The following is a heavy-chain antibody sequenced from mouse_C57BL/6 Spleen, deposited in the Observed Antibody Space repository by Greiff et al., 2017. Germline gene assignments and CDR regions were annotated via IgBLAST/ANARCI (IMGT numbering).Heavy chain of an antibody. D-gene: IGHD2-2*01. CDR2: IDPEDGET. Sequence: EVQGVESGAELVKPGASVKLSCTASGFNIKDYYMHWVKQRTEQGLEWIGRIDPEDGETKYAPKFQGKATITADTSSNTAYLQLSSLTSEDTAVYYCARSTMVTTGAMDYWGQGTSVTVSS. CDR1: GFNIKDYY. CDR3: ARSTMVTTGAMDY. V-gene: IGHV14-2*01. J-gene: IGHJ4*01.